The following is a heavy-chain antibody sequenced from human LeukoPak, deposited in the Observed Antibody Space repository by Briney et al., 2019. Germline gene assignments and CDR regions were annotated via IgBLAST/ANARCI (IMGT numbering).Heavy chain of an antibody. J-gene: IGHJ3*02. Sequence: GGSLRLSCAASGFTFSCYGMPWVRQAPGKGLEWVSSISSSSSYIYYADSVKGRLTISRDNAKNSLYLQMNSLRAEDTAVYYCARDHWNHDAFDIWGQGTMVTVSS. V-gene: IGHV3-21*01. D-gene: IGHD1-1*01. CDR2: ISSSSSYI. CDR1: GFTFSCYG. CDR3: ARDHWNHDAFDI.